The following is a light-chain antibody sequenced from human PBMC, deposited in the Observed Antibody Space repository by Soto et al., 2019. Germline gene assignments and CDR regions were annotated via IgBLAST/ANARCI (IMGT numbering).Light chain of an antibody. J-gene: IGKJ1*01. CDR3: QQYSNYSAP. CDR2: DAS. Sequence: DVQLTQSPSTLSAYVGARVTITCRASQSISDWLAWFQQKPGQAPRLLIYDASSLQSGVPSRFSGRGSGTESTLTINSLQPNNFATYFGQQYSNYSAPFGQGTKVNIK. V-gene: IGKV1-5*01. CDR1: QSISDW.